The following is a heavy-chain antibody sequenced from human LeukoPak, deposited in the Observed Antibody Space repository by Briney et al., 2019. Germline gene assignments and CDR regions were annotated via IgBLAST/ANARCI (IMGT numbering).Heavy chain of an antibody. CDR3: ATLPTYTIFGVIITPFRAVDI. D-gene: IGHD3-3*01. CDR1: GDSISSSSYF. Sequence: PSETLSLTCSVSGDSISSSSYFWGWSRQPPGKGLEWIGSVYYSGSTYYNPSLKSRVSISLDTSKNQFSLNLSSVTAADTAVYYCATLPTYTIFGVIITPFRAVDIWGQGTMVTVSS. J-gene: IGHJ3*02. V-gene: IGHV4-39*01. CDR2: VYYSGST.